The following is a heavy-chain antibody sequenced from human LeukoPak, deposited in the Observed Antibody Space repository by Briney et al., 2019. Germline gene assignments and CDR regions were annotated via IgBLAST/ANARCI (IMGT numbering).Heavy chain of an antibody. J-gene: IGHJ4*02. CDR1: GGTFSSYA. CDR2: IIPSFGTA. Sequence: ASVKVSCKASGGTFSSYAISWVRHAPGQGLEWMGRIIPSFGTANYAQKFQGRVTITTDESKSKAYMELHSLSTEDKDADYYARDRWYDSSGYDDYWGQGTLITVSS. CDR3: ARDRWYDSSGYDDY. D-gene: IGHD3-22*01. V-gene: IGHV1-69*05.